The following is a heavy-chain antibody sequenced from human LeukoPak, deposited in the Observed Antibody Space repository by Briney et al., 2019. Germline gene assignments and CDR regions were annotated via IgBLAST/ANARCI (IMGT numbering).Heavy chain of an antibody. D-gene: IGHD3-3*01. CDR2: ISSNGGST. V-gene: IGHV3-64*01. CDR1: GFTFSSYA. CDR3: AKARSPGYDFWSGYQFDY. Sequence: GGSLRLSCAASGFTFSSYAMHWVRQAPGKGLGYVSAISSNGGSTYYANSVKGRFTISRDNSKNTLYLQMGSLRAEDTAVYYCAKARSPGYDFWSGYQFDYWGQGTLVTVSS. J-gene: IGHJ4*02.